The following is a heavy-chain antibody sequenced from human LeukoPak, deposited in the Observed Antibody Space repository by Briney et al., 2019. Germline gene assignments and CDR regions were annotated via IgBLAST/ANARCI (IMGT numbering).Heavy chain of an antibody. CDR2: INPNSGGT. D-gene: IGHD3-22*01. Sequence: ASVKVSCKASGYTFTGYDMHWVRQAPGQGLEWMGWINPNSGGTNYAQKFQGRVTMTRDTSISTAYMELSRLRSDDTAVYYCARPYYYDSSGTTFDYWGQGTLVTVSS. CDR3: ARPYYYDSSGTTFDY. CDR1: GYTFTGYD. J-gene: IGHJ4*02. V-gene: IGHV1-2*02.